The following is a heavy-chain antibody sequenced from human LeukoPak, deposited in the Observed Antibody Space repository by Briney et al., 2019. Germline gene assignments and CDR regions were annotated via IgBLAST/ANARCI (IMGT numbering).Heavy chain of an antibody. CDR1: GFTFSTYA. CDR3: AKGLTNLGDD. CDR2: LSGSGSSA. Sequence: GGSLRLSCAASGFTFSTYAMSWVRQAPGKGLEWVSGLSGSGSSAYYADSVKGRFTISRDSSKNTLYLQMNSLRSEDTAVYYCAKGLTNLGDDWGQGTLVTVSS. V-gene: IGHV3-23*01. J-gene: IGHJ4*02. D-gene: IGHD3-9*01.